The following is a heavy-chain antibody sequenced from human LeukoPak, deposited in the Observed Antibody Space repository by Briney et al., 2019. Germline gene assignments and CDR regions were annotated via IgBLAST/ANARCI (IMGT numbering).Heavy chain of an antibody. CDR2: IYYSGST. CDR1: GGSISSYY. CDR3: ARHLRYYYGSEPDY. D-gene: IGHD3-10*01. V-gene: IGHV4-39*01. Sequence: SETLSLTCTVSGGSISSYYWSWIRQPPGKGLEWIGSIYYSGSTYYNPSLKSRVTISVDTSKNQFSLKLSSVTAADTAVYYCARHLRYYYGSEPDYWGQGTLVTVSS. J-gene: IGHJ4*02.